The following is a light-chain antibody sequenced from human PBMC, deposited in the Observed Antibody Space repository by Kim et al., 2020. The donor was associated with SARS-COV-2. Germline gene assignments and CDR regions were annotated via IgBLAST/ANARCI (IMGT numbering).Light chain of an antibody. CDR1: QTISTW. CDR2: GAS. V-gene: IGKV1-5*03. Sequence: DIQMTQSPSTLSASVGDRVTITCRASQTISTWLAWYQQKPGKAPNLLIYGASILENGVPSRFGGSGSGTEFTLTISSLQPDDFATYYCQHYNGYSGLTFGGGTKVDIK. CDR3: QHYNGYSGLT. J-gene: IGKJ4*01.